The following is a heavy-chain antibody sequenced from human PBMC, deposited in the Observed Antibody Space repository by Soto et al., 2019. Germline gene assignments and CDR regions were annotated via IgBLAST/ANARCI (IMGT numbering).Heavy chain of an antibody. CDR3: VRDLGRDGYKMGFDY. D-gene: IGHD5-18*01. CDR1: GYTFTSYY. V-gene: IGHV1-46*01. J-gene: IGHJ4*02. CDR2: INPSGGST. Sequence: QVQLVQSGAEVKKPGASVKVSCKASGYTFTSYYIHWVRQAPGQWLEWMGIINPSGGSTSYAQKFQGGVTMNRDTSTRTVYMELSSLRSEDTAVYSFVRDLGRDGYKMGFDYWGQGTLVTVSS.